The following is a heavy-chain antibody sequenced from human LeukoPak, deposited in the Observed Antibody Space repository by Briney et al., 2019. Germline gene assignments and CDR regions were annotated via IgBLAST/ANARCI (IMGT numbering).Heavy chain of an antibody. J-gene: IGHJ3*02. Sequence: GGSLRLSCSSTGFTFSSCSMHWVRQAPGKGLEWVSYISSSSSTIYYADSVKGRFTISRDNAKNSLYLQMNSLRAEDTAVYYCARVKGRENLNDIAVAGTGRGAFDIWGQGTMVTVSS. V-gene: IGHV3-48*04. CDR3: ARVKGRENLNDIAVAGTGRGAFDI. CDR2: ISSSSSTI. CDR1: GFTFSSCS. D-gene: IGHD6-19*01.